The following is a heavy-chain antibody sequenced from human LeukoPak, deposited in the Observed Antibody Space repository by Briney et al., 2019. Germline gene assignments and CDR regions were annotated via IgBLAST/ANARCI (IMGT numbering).Heavy chain of an antibody. CDR1: GFIFTAYS. Sequence: GGSLRLSCAASGFIFTAYSMNWVRQAPGKGLEWVSYIGPSSTTIYYADSVKGRSIISRGNAKNSLYLEMNSLRAEDTAVYYCARSRPTFGVYYMDVWGKGTTVTVSS. CDR3: ARSRPTFGVYYMDV. CDR2: IGPSSTTI. D-gene: IGHD3-3*01. V-gene: IGHV3-48*04. J-gene: IGHJ6*03.